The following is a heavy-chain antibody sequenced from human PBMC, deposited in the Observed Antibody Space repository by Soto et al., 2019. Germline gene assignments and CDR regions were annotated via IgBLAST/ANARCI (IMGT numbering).Heavy chain of an antibody. V-gene: IGHV4-4*02. Sequence: QVQLQESGPGLVKPSGTLSLTCAVSGGSISSSHWWTWVRQSPGKGLEYIGEISHSGTSNSNPSRKSRVTLSVDKSKNHFSLTLTSVTAADTAVYYCARVVLTITRGAFDAWGQGTLVTVSS. CDR2: ISHSGTS. J-gene: IGHJ3*01. CDR1: GGSISSSHW. CDR3: ARVVLTITRGAFDA. D-gene: IGHD3-9*01.